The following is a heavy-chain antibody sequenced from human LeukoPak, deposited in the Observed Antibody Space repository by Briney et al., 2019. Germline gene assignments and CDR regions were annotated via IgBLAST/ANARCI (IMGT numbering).Heavy chain of an antibody. J-gene: IGHJ3*02. Sequence: PGGSLRLSCAASGFTVSSNYMSWVRQAPGKRLEWVSVIYSGGSTYYADSVKGRFTISGDNSKNTLYLQMNSLRAEDTAVYYCARDRGRYSSGPDAFDIWGQGTMVTVSS. CDR3: ARDRGRYSSGPDAFDI. CDR1: GFTVSSNY. CDR2: IYSGGST. D-gene: IGHD6-19*01. V-gene: IGHV3-66*01.